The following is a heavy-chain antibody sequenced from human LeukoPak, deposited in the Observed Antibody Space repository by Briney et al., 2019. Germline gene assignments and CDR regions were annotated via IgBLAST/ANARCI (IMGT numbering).Heavy chain of an antibody. Sequence: SETLSLTCTVSGGSISSSSYYWDWIRQPPGEGLEWIGSIYYSGNTYDNPSLKCRVTISVDTSKNHFSLKLSSGTAADTAVYYCARDYSGAGTVGATSGYWGQGTLVTVSS. J-gene: IGHJ4*02. D-gene: IGHD1-26*01. CDR3: ARDYSGAGTVGATSGY. CDR2: IYYSGNT. V-gene: IGHV4-39*02. CDR1: GGSISSSSYY.